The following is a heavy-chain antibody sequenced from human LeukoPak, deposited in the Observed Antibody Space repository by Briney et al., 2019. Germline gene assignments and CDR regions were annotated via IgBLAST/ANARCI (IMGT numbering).Heavy chain of an antibody. CDR2: IYYSGST. J-gene: IGHJ4*02. CDR1: GGSISSSSYY. V-gene: IGHV4-39*07. D-gene: IGHD3-16*02. Sequence: SETLSLTCTVSGGSISSSSYYWGWIRQPPGKGLEWIGSIYYSGSTYYNPSLKSRVTISVDTSKNQFSLKLSSVTAADTAVYYCARAVLEGSPLYDYVWGSYRYTPYYFDYWGQGTLVTVSS. CDR3: ARAVLEGSPLYDYVWGSYRYTPYYFDY.